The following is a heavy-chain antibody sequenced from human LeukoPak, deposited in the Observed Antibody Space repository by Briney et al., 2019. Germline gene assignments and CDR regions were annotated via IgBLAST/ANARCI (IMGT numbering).Heavy chain of an antibody. CDR1: GGSISSYY. J-gene: IGHJ5*02. Sequence: PSETLSLTCTVSGGSISSYYWSWIRQPAGTALEWIGRIYTSGTITYNPSLKSRVTMSVDTSKNQFSLKLSSVTAADTAVYYCARDSGTTGEVKFDPWGQGTLATVSS. V-gene: IGHV4-4*07. D-gene: IGHD3-10*01. CDR3: ARDSGTTGEVKFDP. CDR2: IYTSGTI.